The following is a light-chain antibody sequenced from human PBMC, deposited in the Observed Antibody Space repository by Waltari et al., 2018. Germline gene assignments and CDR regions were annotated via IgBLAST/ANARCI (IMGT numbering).Light chain of an antibody. CDR3: ASWDDRLDAYV. CDR1: RSNVGSNV. CDR2: NDV. V-gene: IGLV1-44*01. Sequence: QSVLTQPPSASGTPGQRVIISCSGRRSNVGSNVVHWYHPLPGTAPQLLIFNDVDRPSGLPDRFSGSRSATSAYLAISGLQSDDESTYYCASWDDRLDAYVFGTGTRVTVL. J-gene: IGLJ1*01.